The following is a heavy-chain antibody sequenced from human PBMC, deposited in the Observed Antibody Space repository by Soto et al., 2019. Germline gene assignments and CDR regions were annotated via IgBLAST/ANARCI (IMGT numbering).Heavy chain of an antibody. CDR3: AKDLTWGLRVSVDV. D-gene: IGHD3-16*01. J-gene: IGHJ6*02. Sequence: GGSLRLSCAASEFIFSNYAITWVRQAPWKGLEWLSAINGGGGNTYYADFVKGRFTISRDNSKNTLYLQMASLRAEDTAVYYCAKDLTWGLRVSVDVPGPGTAVT. CDR1: EFIFSNYA. CDR2: INGGGGNT. V-gene: IGHV3-23*01.